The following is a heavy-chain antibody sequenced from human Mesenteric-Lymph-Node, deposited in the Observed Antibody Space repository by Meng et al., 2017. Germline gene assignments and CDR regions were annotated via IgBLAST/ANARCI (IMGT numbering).Heavy chain of an antibody. CDR3: ARDRAHDRSGSGFDF. D-gene: IGHD3-22*01. CDR1: GLSVSDNY. Sequence: GGSLRLSCAASGLSVSDNYMAWVRQAPGKGLDWVSVIYDSGNTYYTDSVKGRFTISRDTSKNTLYLQMNSLTTEDTAVYYCARDRAHDRSGSGFDFWGQGTLVTVSS. J-gene: IGHJ4*02. V-gene: IGHV3-66*03. CDR2: IYDSGNT.